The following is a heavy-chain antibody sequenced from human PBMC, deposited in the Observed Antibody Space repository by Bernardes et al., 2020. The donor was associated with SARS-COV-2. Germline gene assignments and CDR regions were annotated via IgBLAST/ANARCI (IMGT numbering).Heavy chain of an antibody. J-gene: IGHJ4*02. CDR1: GYTFTSYY. Sequence: ASVKVSCKASGYTFTSYYIHWVRQAPGQGLEWMGWINPNSGVTNYARKFQGRVTMTRDTSTSTAYMELSRLRSDDTAMYYCARDYYGSGSYTDYWGQGTLVTVSS. CDR3: ARDYYGSGSYTDY. CDR2: INPNSGVT. V-gene: IGHV1-2*02. D-gene: IGHD3-10*01.